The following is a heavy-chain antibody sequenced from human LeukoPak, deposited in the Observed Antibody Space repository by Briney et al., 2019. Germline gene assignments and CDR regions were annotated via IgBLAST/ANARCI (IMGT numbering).Heavy chain of an antibody. CDR2: ISGGGGST. Sequence: GGSLRLSCAASGFTFSSYAMSWVRQAPGKGLEWVSAISGGGGSTYYADSVKGRFTISRDNSKNTLYLQMNSLRAEDTAVYYCAKQSGFFRLASLWGQGTLVTVSS. V-gene: IGHV3-23*01. CDR1: GFTFSSYA. D-gene: IGHD3-3*01. CDR3: AKQSGFFRLASL. J-gene: IGHJ4*02.